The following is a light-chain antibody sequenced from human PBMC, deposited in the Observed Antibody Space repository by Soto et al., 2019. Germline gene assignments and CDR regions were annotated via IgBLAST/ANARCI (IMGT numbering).Light chain of an antibody. CDR2: EVS. V-gene: IGLV2-14*01. CDR1: SSDVGGYNY. Sequence: QSALAQPASVSGSPGQSITISCTGTSSDVGGYNYVSWYQQQSGKAPKLMIHEVSNRPSGVSNRFSGSKSGNTASLTISGLQAEDEADYYCSSYPSSRAYVFGIGTEVNV. J-gene: IGLJ1*01. CDR3: SSYPSSRAYV.